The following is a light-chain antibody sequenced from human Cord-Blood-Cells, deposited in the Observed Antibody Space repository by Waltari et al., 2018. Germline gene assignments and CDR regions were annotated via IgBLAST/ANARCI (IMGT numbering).Light chain of an antibody. CDR2: YDS. Sequence: SYVLTQPPSVSVAPGKTARITCGGNNLGSKSVHWYQQEPGQAPVLVIYYDSDRPSGIPERFAGSNSGTTATLTISRVEAGDEADYYCQVWDSSSDHYVFGTGTKVTVL. CDR1: NLGSKS. J-gene: IGLJ1*01. CDR3: QVWDSSSDHYV. V-gene: IGLV3-21*04.